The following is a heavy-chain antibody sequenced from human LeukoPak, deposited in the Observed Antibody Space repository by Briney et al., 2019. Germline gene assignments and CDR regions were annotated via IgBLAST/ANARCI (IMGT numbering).Heavy chain of an antibody. Sequence: PSETLSLTCTVSGGSISSYFWSWIWQPPGKGLEWIGHIYYSGSTTYNPSLKSRVTISADTSKNQFSLRLSSVTAADTAVYYCARGGYGKTLYYFDYWGQGTLVTVSS. D-gene: IGHD5-12*01. V-gene: IGHV4-59*08. CDR2: IYYSGST. J-gene: IGHJ4*02. CDR1: GGSISSYF. CDR3: ARGGYGKTLYYFDY.